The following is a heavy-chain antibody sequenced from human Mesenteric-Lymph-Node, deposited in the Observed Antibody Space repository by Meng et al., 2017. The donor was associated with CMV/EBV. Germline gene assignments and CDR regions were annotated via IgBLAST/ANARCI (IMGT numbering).Heavy chain of an antibody. D-gene: IGHD5-18*01. J-gene: IGHJ5*01. V-gene: IGHV5-51*01. CDR3: ARRSRGYSYGNNFLDS. CDR2: VYPADSDT. Sequence: GFRFTSHWIGWVRQRPGNGLEFIGFVYPADSDTRYSPSFEGQVTISADKSVTTAYLQWSSLRASDTAIYYCARRSRGYSYGNNFLDSWGQGTLVTVSS. CDR1: GFRFTSHW.